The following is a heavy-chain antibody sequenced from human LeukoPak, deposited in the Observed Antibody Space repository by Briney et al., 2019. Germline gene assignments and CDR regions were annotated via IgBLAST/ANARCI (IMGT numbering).Heavy chain of an antibody. CDR1: GYTFTSYG. V-gene: IGHV1-18*04. J-gene: IGHJ4*02. Sequence: ASVKVSCKASGYTFTSYGISWVRQAPGQGLEWMGWISAYNGNTNYAQKLQGRVTMTTDTSTSTAYMELRSLRSDDTAVYYCARDLGYCSGGGCYSFSYWGQGTLVTVSS. CDR2: ISAYNGNT. D-gene: IGHD2-15*01. CDR3: ARDLGYCSGGGCYSFSY.